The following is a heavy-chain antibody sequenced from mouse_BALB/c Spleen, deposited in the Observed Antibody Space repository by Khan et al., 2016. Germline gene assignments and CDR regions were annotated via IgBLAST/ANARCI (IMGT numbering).Heavy chain of an antibody. CDR1: GFTFSDYY. CDR3: ARDDRWFAY. Sequence: EVELVESGGGLVKPGGSLKLSCAASGFTFSDYYMSWVRQTPEKRLEWVANISDGGSYTYYPDGVKGRFTSSRDNAKNNLYLQMSSLKSEDTARYYCARDDRWFAYWGQGTLVTVSA. J-gene: IGHJ3*01. CDR2: ISDGGSYT. D-gene: IGHD2-14*01. V-gene: IGHV5-4*02.